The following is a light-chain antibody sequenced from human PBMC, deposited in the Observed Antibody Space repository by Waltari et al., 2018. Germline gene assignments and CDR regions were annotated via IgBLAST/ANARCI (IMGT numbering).Light chain of an antibody. CDR3: QQYSNSPFT. V-gene: IGKV3-20*01. J-gene: IGKJ3*01. CDR1: QRVSRNL. Sequence: EIALTQSPGTLSLSPGERVTLSCRASQRVSRNLLAWYQQKPGQAPRLLFYGASSRATGTPDRFSGSGSGTDFTLTISRLEPEDFAVYSFQQYSNSPFTFGPGTKVDIK. CDR2: GAS.